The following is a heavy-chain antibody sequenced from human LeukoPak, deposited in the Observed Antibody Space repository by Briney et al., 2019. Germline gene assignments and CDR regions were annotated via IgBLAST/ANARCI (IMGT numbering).Heavy chain of an antibody. J-gene: IGHJ4*02. CDR3: ARDGYYFDRSGFF. Sequence: PSETLSLTCTVSGYSISSGNYYWSWIRQPAGKGLEWIGRVHTSGSTNYNPSLKSRVTISIDTSKNQFSLKLTSVTAADTAVYYCARDGYYFDRSGFFWGQGALVTVSS. V-gene: IGHV4-61*02. CDR2: VHTSGST. D-gene: IGHD3-22*01. CDR1: GYSISSGNYY.